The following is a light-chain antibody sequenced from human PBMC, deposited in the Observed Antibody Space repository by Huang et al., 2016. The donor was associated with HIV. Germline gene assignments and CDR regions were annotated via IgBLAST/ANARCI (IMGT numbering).Light chain of an antibody. Sequence: EVVMTQSPATLAVSPGERATLSCRASQSITINLAWYQQKPGQAPRLLLYGASTRAPDTPARLRGSGSATEFTLTISSLQSEDFAIYYCQQYNSWPPSITFGQGTRLEIK. J-gene: IGKJ5*01. CDR2: GAS. V-gene: IGKV3-15*01. CDR1: QSITIN. CDR3: QQYNSWPPSIT.